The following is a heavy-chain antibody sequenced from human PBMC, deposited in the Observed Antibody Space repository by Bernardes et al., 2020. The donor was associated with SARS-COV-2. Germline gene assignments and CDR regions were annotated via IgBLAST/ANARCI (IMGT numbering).Heavy chain of an antibody. CDR1: GFTFNAYG. V-gene: IGHV3-33*01. D-gene: IGHD5-12*01. CDR2: ISYDGSSK. Sequence: GGTLRLSCASFGFTFNAYGMHWVRKAPGKGLEWVAIISYDGSSKYYTDSVKGRFTISRDNSKNTLYLQMDTLRAEDAAIYYCAREAYSGSSGSDRRYFDFWGQGTLVTVSS. J-gene: IGHJ4*02. CDR3: AREAYSGSSGSDRRYFDF.